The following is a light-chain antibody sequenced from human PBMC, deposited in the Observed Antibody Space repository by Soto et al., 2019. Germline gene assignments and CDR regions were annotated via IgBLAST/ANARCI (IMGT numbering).Light chain of an antibody. Sequence: NFMLTQPHSVSESPGKTVTISCTRSRGSIASNYVQWYQQRPGSSPTTVIYEDNQRPSGVPDRFSGSIDSSSNSASLTISGLKTEDEADYYCQSYDSSNHWVFGGGTKVTVL. CDR1: RGSIASNY. CDR2: EDN. J-gene: IGLJ3*02. CDR3: QSYDSSNHWV. V-gene: IGLV6-57*01.